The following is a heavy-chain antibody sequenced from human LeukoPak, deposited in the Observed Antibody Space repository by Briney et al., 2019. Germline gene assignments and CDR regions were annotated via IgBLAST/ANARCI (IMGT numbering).Heavy chain of an antibody. V-gene: IGHV3-23*01. CDR3: AKSRLRWVPGGWYFDL. Sequence: PGGSLRLSCAASGFTFSSYAMSWVRQAPGKGLEWVSAISGSGGSTYYADSVKGRFTISRDNSKNTLYLQMNSLRAEDTAVYYCAKSRLRWVPGGWYFDLWGRGTLVTVSS. CDR1: GFTFSSYA. D-gene: IGHD4-23*01. CDR2: ISGSGGST. J-gene: IGHJ2*01.